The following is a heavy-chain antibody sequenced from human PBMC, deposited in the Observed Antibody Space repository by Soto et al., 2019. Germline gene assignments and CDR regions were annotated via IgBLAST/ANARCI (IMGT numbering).Heavy chain of an antibody. CDR3: ARDSSAAGWFDP. Sequence: SMKVSCKASGGTFSSYAISWVRQAPGQGLEWMGGIIPIFGTANYAQKFQGRVTITADESTSTAYMELSSLRSEDTAVYYCARDSSAAGWFDPWGQGTLVTVSS. V-gene: IGHV1-69*13. CDR2: IIPIFGTA. D-gene: IGHD6-13*01. J-gene: IGHJ5*02. CDR1: GGTFSSYA.